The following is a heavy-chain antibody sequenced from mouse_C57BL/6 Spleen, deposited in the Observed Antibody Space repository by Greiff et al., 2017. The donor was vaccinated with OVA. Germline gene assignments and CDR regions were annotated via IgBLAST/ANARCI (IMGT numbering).Heavy chain of an antibody. D-gene: IGHD1-1*01. J-gene: IGHJ1*03. Sequence: VQLQQSGPELVKPGASVKISCKASGYTFTDYYMNWVKQSHGKSLEWIGDINPNNGGTSYNQKFKGKATLTVDKSSSTAYMELRSLTSEDSAVYYCARGYYGSRPYWYFDVWGTGTTVTVSS. CDR1: GYTFTDYY. CDR2: INPNNGGT. V-gene: IGHV1-26*01. CDR3: ARGYYGSRPYWYFDV.